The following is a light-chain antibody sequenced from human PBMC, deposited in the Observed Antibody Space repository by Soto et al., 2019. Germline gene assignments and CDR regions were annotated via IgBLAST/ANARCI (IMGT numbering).Light chain of an antibody. V-gene: IGLV1-44*01. CDR1: SSNIGSHT. Sequence: QSVLSQPPSASGTPGQRVTISWSGSSSNIGSHTVNWYRHLPGTAPKLLMYSNNQRPSGVPDRFSGSKSGTSASLAISGLQSEDEADYYCAAWDDSLNAVVFGGGTKLTVL. CDR2: SNN. CDR3: AAWDDSLNAVV. J-gene: IGLJ2*01.